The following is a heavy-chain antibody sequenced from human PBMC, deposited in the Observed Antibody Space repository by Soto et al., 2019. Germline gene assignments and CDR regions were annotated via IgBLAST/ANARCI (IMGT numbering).Heavy chain of an antibody. V-gene: IGHV3-23*01. CDR1: GFTFSGFA. D-gene: IGHD5-12*01. CDR3: AKRSGGFSEFDY. CDR2: VDYTGSYT. Sequence: EVQLLESGGGLVQPGGSLRLSCAASGFTFSGFAMNWVRQPPGKGLEWVSSVDYTGSYTFYAASVKGRFTISQDNSKNMVYLELNSLRAEDKAVYYCAKRSGGFSEFDYWGQGALVIVSS. J-gene: IGHJ4*02.